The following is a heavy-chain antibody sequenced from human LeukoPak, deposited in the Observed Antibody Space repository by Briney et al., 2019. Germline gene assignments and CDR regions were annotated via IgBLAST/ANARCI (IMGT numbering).Heavy chain of an antibody. V-gene: IGHV3-53*01. J-gene: IGHJ4*02. D-gene: IGHD6-19*01. Sequence: GGSLRLSCAASGFTVSSNYMSWVRQAPGKGLEWVSVIYSGGSTYYAGSVKGRFTISRDNSKNTLYLQMNSLRAEDTAVYYCAREGIAVADGLDYWGQGTLVTVSS. CDR2: IYSGGST. CDR3: AREGIAVADGLDY. CDR1: GFTVSSNY.